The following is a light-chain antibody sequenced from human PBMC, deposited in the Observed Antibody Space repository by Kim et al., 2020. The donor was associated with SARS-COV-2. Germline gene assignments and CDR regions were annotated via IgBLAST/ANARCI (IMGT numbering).Light chain of an antibody. CDR1: QSVLYSSTNKNY. CDR2: WAS. J-gene: IGKJ1*01. Sequence: TTYDCKSSQSVLYSSTNKNYLTWYQQKPGQPPKLLIYWASTRESGVPDRFSGSGSGTDFTLTISSLQAEDVAIYYCQQYYSTPWTFGQGTKVDIK. CDR3: QQYYSTPWT. V-gene: IGKV4-1*01.